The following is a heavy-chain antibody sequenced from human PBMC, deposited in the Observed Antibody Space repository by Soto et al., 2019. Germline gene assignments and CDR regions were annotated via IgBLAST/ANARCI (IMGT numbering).Heavy chain of an antibody. V-gene: IGHV1-46*01. D-gene: IGHD3-10*01. CDR3: AXXXXXXLAHSNFDC. J-gene: IGHJ4*02. Sequence: QVQLVQSGAAVEKPGASVTLSCKASGXTFXXXYMHXXRQAPGQGLEWMGIINPSGGSTSYAQKFQGRVXXXXXXXXXXXXXXXXXXXXXXXXXYXCAXXXXXXLAHSNFDCWGQGTLVTVSS. CDR2: INPSGGST. CDR1: GXTFXXXY.